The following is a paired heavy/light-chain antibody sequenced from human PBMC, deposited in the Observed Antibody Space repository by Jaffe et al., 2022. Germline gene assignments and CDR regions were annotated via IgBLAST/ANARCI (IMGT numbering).Light chain of an antibody. J-gene: IGKJ4*01. CDR3: QQFNSYPQTLT. Sequence: AIQLTQSPSSLSASVGDRVTITCRASQGISSALAWYQQKPGKAPKLLIYDASSLESGVPSRFSGSGSGTDFTLTISSLQPEDFATYYCQQFNSYPQTLTFGGGTKVEIK. CDR2: DAS. V-gene: IGKV1-13*02. CDR1: QGISSA.
Heavy chain of an antibody. V-gene: IGHV1-46*03. CDR2: INPSGGST. CDR1: GYTFTSYY. D-gene: IGHD3-16*01. J-gene: IGHJ3*02. CDR3: ARDLNYDYMLGPRGAFDI. Sequence: QVQLVQSGAEVKKPGASVKVSCKASGYTFTSYYMHWVRQAPGQGLEWMGIINPSGGSTSYAQKFQGRVTMTRDTSTSTVYMELSSLRSEDTAVYYCARDLNYDYMLGPRGAFDIWGQGTMVTVSS.